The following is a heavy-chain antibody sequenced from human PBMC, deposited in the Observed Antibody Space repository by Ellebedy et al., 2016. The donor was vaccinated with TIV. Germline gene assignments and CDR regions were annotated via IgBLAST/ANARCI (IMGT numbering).Heavy chain of an antibody. CDR2: ISYDGSNK. CDR3: ARGRITMVRGVIITDYGMDV. CDR1: GFTFSSYA. V-gene: IGHV3-30-3*01. D-gene: IGHD3-10*01. J-gene: IGHJ6*02. Sequence: GESLKISXAASGFTFSSYAMHWVRQAPGKGLEWVAVISYDGSNKYYADSVKGRFTISRDNSKNTLYLQMNSLRAEDTAVYYCARGRITMVRGVIITDYGMDVWGQGTTVTVSS.